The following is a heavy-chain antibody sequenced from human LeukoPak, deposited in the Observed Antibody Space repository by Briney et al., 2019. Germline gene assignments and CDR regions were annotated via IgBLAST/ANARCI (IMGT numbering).Heavy chain of an antibody. V-gene: IGHV4-59*08. CDR2: IYYSGST. CDR1: GGSISSYY. J-gene: IGHJ4*02. CDR3: ARHLRGEQQLSGFDY. D-gene: IGHD6-13*01. Sequence: PSETLSLTCTVSGGSISSYYWSWIRQPPGKGLEWIGYIYYSGSTKCNPSLRSRVTISADTSKKQFSLKLSSVTAADTAVYYCARHLRGEQQLSGFDYWGQGTPVTVSS.